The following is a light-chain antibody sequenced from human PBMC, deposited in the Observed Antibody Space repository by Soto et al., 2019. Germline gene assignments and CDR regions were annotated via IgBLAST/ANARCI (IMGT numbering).Light chain of an antibody. J-gene: IGKJ1*01. V-gene: IGKV1-5*03. CDR1: QSISTW. CDR2: TAS. CDR3: QQYNSWT. Sequence: DIQMTQSPSTLAASVGDRVTITCRASQSISTWMAWYQQKPGKAPKLLIYTASYLESGVPSRFSGSGSGTEFTLTISSLQPDDFATYYSQQYNSWTCGQGTKVEIK.